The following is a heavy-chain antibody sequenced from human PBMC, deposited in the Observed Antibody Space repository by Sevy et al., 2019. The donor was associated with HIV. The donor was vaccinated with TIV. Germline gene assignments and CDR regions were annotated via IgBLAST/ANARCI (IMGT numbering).Heavy chain of an antibody. D-gene: IGHD1-26*01. Sequence: SETLSLTCTVSGGSISTSTYYWSWIRQPPGKGLEWIGYISNSGTTYYTPSLKSRIIISLDTSNNKIFLKLSSMTAADTAVYYCARVLAGVTVDHWGQGTLVTVSS. CDR3: ARVLAGVTVDH. J-gene: IGHJ5*02. V-gene: IGHV4-30-4*01. CDR1: GGSISTSTYY. CDR2: ISNSGTT.